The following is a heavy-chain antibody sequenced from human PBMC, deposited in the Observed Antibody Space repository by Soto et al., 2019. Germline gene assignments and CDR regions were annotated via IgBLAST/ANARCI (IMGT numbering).Heavy chain of an antibody. CDR3: ARRAPANWYFDL. CDR2: IYYSGST. J-gene: IGHJ2*01. CDR1: GGSISSYY. Sequence: QVQLQESGPGLVKPSETLSPTCTVSGGSISSYYWSWIRQPPGKGLEWIGYIYYSGSTNYNPSLKSRVTISVDTSKNQFSLKLSSVTAADTAVYYCARRAPANWYFDLWGRGTLVTVSS. V-gene: IGHV4-59*08.